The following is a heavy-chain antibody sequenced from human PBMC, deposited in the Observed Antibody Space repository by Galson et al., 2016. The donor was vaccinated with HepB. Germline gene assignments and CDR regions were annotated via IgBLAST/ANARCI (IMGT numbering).Heavy chain of an antibody. Sequence: LRLSCAASGFSVSIYCMSWVRQAPGKGLEWVSSIRAGGGDTYYPDSVKGRFTTSRDMSKNTLYLQMGSLRAEDTAVYYGAKCSVYSTGWCNSLDPWGQGTLVIVSS. CDR3: AKCSVYSTGWCNSLDP. CDR1: GFSVSIYC. CDR2: IRAGGGDT. D-gene: IGHD6-19*01. V-gene: IGHV3-23*01. J-gene: IGHJ5*02.